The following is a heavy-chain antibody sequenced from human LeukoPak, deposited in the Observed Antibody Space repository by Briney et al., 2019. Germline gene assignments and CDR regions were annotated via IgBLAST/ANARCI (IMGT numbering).Heavy chain of an antibody. CDR2: IDPTGRSV. CDR3: ARKLAL. J-gene: IGHJ4*02. Sequence: GGSLRLSCAASGFSFSSYGMNWVRQAPGQGLELVSYIDPTGRSVYYADSVKGRFTVSRDNANHSVFLQMNSLRDEDTAVYFCARKLALWGQGTLVTVSS. CDR1: GFSFSSYG. V-gene: IGHV3-48*02.